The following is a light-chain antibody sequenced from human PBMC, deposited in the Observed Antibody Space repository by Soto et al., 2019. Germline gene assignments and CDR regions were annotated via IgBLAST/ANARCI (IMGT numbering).Light chain of an antibody. CDR3: QQYGTSPYT. V-gene: IGKV3-20*01. CDR2: STS. Sequence: VLTQSPGTLALSPGERATLSCRASQGVSSSDLAWYQHKPGQAPRRLIYSTSGRAPGIPDRFSGSGSGTDFTLSISRLEPEDFAVYYCQQYGTSPYTFGQGTKLEIK. CDR1: QGVSSSD. J-gene: IGKJ2*01.